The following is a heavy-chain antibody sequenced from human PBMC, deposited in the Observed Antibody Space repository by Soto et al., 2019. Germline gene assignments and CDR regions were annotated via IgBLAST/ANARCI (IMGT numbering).Heavy chain of an antibody. D-gene: IGHD3-10*02. J-gene: IGHJ6*03. CDR2: IDHGGSA. CDR3: ARNVPGADYYYMDG. V-gene: IGHV4-34*01. Sequence: QVQLQQWGAGLLEPSETLFLTCAVYGGSLNGYYWSWIRQAPGKGLEWIGEIDHGGSATYNPSMKSRAILSVDSSKSQLSLTLTSVTAADTAVYDCARNVPGADYYYMDGGGEGTTVTVSS. CDR1: GGSLNGYY.